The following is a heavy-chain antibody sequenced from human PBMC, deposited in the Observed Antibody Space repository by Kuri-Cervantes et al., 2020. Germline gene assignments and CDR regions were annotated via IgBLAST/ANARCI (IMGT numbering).Heavy chain of an antibody. CDR3: ARDATNYDYVWGSYRTYGMDV. J-gene: IGHJ6*02. CDR1: GGSFSGYY. Sequence: SETLSLICAVYGGSFSGYYWSWIRQPPGKGLEWIGEINHSGSTNYNPSLRSRVTISVDRSKNQFSLKLSSVTAADTAVYYCARDATNYDYVWGSYRTYGMDVWGQGTTVTVSS. D-gene: IGHD3-16*02. CDR2: INHSGST. V-gene: IGHV4-34*01.